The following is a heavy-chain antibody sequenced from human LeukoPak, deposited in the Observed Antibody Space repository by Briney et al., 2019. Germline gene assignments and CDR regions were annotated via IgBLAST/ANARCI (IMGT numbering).Heavy chain of an antibody. V-gene: IGHV3-30-3*01. CDR3: SRDGEHGYNDIDY. D-gene: IGHD5-24*01. CDR1: GFTFSTYS. Sequence: PGGSLRLSCAASGFTFSTYSMRWVRQAPDKGLESVAVISQDGSTQYYAGSVQGRFTISRDNSENTLYLQLNSLRPEDTAVYYCSRDGEHGYNDIDYWGQGTLVTVSS. J-gene: IGHJ4*02. CDR2: ISQDGSTQ.